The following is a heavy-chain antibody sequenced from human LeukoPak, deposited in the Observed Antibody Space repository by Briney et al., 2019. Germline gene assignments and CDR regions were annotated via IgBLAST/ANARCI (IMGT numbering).Heavy chain of an antibody. V-gene: IGHV1-2*02. CDR1: GYTFTDYY. CDR3: ARGGIVGVYNWFDP. J-gene: IGHJ5*02. D-gene: IGHD1-26*01. Sequence: GASVKVSCKASGYTFTDYYIHWVRQAPGQGLESTGWINPNSGGTNYAQKFQGRVTMTRDTSISTAYMELSRLRSDDTAVYYCARGGIVGVYNWFDPWGQGTLVTVSS. CDR2: INPNSGGT.